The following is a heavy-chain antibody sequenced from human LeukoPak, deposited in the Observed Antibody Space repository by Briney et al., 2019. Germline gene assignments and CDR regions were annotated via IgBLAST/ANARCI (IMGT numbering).Heavy chain of an antibody. CDR1: GFTFSSYA. D-gene: IGHD3-22*01. CDR3: AKGSYYDSSGSFYFDY. V-gene: IGHV3-30*04. Sequence: GGSLRLSCAASGFTFSSYAMHWVRQAPGKELEWVAVISDDGNNKYYADSVKGRFTISRDNSKNTLYVQVNSLGTEDTAAYYCAKGSYYDSSGSFYFDYWGQGTLVTVSS. J-gene: IGHJ4*02. CDR2: ISDDGNNK.